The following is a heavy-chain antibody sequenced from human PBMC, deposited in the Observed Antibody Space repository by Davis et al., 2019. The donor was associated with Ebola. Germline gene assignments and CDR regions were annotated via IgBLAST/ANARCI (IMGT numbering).Heavy chain of an antibody. CDR3: ARAIGNYGGWFDP. J-gene: IGHJ5*02. D-gene: IGHD4-11*01. Sequence: SETLSLTCAVYGGSFSGYYWSWIRQPPGKGLEWIGEINHSRSTNYNPSLKSRVTISVDTSKNQFSLKLSSVTAADTAVYYCARAIGNYGGWFDPWGQGTLVTVSS. CDR2: INHSRST. V-gene: IGHV4-34*01. CDR1: GGSFSGYY.